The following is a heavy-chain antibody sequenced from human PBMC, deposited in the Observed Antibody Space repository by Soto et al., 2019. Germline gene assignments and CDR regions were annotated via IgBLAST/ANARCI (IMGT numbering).Heavy chain of an antibody. CDR2: TKNKANNYII. J-gene: IGHJ2*01. D-gene: IGHD6-19*01. CDR3: ARVTYSSGWFDWYFDL. CDR1: GFTLSDHY. Sequence: GGSLRLSCAASGFTLSDHYMDWVRQAPGKGLEWVGRTKNKANNYIIEYAASVKSRFTISRDDSKNSLYLQMNSLKTEDTAVYYCARVTYSSGWFDWYFDLWGRGTLVTVSS. V-gene: IGHV3-72*01.